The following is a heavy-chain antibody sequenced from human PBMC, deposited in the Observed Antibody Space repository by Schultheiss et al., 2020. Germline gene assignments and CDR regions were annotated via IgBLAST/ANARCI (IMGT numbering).Heavy chain of an antibody. J-gene: IGHJ6*02. CDR3: AKGVDGSGKYYYYYYGMDV. CDR1: GFTFDDYA. V-gene: IGHV3-9*01. Sequence: GGSLRLSCEASGFTFDDYAMHWVRQAPGKGLEWVSGISWNSGSIGYADSVKGRFTISRDNAKNSLYLQMNSLRAEDTALYYCAKGVDGSGKYYYYYYGMDVWGQGTTVTVSS. CDR2: ISWNSGSI. D-gene: IGHD3-10*01.